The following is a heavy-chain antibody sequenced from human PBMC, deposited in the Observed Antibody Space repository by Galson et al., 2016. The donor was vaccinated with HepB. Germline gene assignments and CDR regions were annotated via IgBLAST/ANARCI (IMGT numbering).Heavy chain of an antibody. Sequence: SLRLSCAASGFTVSNNYMTWVRQAPGKGLEWVSFIYSHGGTMYADSVKGRFTISRDNSRNTLYLQMKSLRAEDMAVYYCAKEQHGDYDYFDYWGQGTLVTVSS. CDR1: GFTVSNNY. J-gene: IGHJ4*02. CDR2: IYSHGGT. D-gene: IGHD4-17*01. CDR3: AKEQHGDYDYFDY. V-gene: IGHV3-66*02.